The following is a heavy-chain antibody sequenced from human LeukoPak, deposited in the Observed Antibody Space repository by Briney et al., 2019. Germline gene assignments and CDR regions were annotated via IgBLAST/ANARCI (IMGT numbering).Heavy chain of an antibody. CDR1: GYSFTSYW. CDR3: ARQGVQCYDILTGYFPLDY. V-gene: IGHV5-51*01. J-gene: IGHJ4*02. CDR2: IYPGDSDT. D-gene: IGHD3-9*01. Sequence: GESLKISCKGSGYSFTSYWIGWVRQMPGKGLEWMGIIYPGDSDTRYSPSFQGQVTISADKSISTAYLQWSSLKASDTAMYYCARQGVQCYDILTGYFPLDYWGQGTLVTVSS.